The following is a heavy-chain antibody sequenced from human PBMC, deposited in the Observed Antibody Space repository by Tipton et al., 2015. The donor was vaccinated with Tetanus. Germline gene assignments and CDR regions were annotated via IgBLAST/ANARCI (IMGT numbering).Heavy chain of an antibody. V-gene: IGHV3-23*01. CDR1: GFTFSSYA. CDR2: ISGSGGST. J-gene: IGHJ4*02. CDR3: AKEGLSAFDY. Sequence: SLRLSCVASGFTFSSYAMTWVRQAPGKGLEWVSSISGSGGSTYYADSVKGRFTISRDNSKNTLYLQMNSLRAEDTAVYYCAKEGLSAFDYWGQGTLVSVSS. D-gene: IGHD6-13*01.